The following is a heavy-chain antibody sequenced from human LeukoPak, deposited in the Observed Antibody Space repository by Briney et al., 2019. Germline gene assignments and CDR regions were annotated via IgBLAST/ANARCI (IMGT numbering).Heavy chain of an antibody. Sequence: GGSLRLSCAASGFTFSSYSMNWVRQAPGKGLEWVSAISGSGGSTYYADSVKGRFTISRDNSKNTLYLQMNSLRAEDTAVYYCANSDYYDSSGYYPPYYWGQGTLVTVSS. V-gene: IGHV3-23*01. CDR3: ANSDYYDSSGYYPPYY. J-gene: IGHJ4*02. D-gene: IGHD3-22*01. CDR1: GFTFSSYS. CDR2: ISGSGGST.